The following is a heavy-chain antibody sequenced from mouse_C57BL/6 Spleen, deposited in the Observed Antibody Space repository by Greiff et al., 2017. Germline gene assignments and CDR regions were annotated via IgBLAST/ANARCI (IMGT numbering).Heavy chain of an antibody. J-gene: IGHJ4*01. CDR1: GYTFTSYW. D-gene: IGHD1-1*01. CDR3: ARWSTTVVATDAMDY. Sequence: QVQLQQPGAELVKPGASVKLSCKASGYTFTSYWMHWVKQRPGQGLEWIGMIHPNSGSTNDNEKFKSKATLTVDKSSSTAYMQLSSLTSEDSAVYYCARWSTTVVATDAMDYWGQGTSVTVSS. V-gene: IGHV1-64*01. CDR2: IHPNSGST.